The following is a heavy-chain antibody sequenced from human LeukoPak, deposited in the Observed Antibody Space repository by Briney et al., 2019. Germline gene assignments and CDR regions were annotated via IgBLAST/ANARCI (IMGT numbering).Heavy chain of an antibody. J-gene: IGHJ4*02. CDR3: AREPKNSYGYIFDY. D-gene: IGHD5-18*01. CDR1: GGSISSSNYY. Sequence: SETLSLTRTVSGGSISSSNYYWGWIRQPPGKGLEWIGNIYYSGSTYCNPSLKSRVIISIDTSKNQFSLKVSSVTAADTAVYYCAREPKNSYGYIFDYWGQGTLVTVSS. V-gene: IGHV4-39*07. CDR2: IYYSGST.